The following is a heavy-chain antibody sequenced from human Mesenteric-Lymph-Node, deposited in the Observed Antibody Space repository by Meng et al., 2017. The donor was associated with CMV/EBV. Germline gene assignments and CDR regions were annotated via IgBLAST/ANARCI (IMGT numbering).Heavy chain of an antibody. CDR1: GFTFSSYW. CDR2: IKQGGSEK. Sequence: GGSLRLSCAASGFTFSSYWMSWVRQAPGKGLEWVANIKQGGSEKYYVDSVKGRFTISRDNAKNSLYLQMNSLRAEDTAVYYCARSGTICGGDCYFSWDYYYGMDVWGQGTTVTVSS. CDR3: ARSGTICGGDCYFSWDYYYGMDV. V-gene: IGHV3-7*01. D-gene: IGHD2-21*01. J-gene: IGHJ6*02.